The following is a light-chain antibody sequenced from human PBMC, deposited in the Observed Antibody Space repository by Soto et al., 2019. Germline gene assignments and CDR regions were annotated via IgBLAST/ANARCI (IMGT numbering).Light chain of an antibody. Sequence: DIQMTQSPSTLSASVGDRVTITCRASQSISSWLAWYQQKPGKAPKLLIYDASSLESGVPSRFSGSESGTEFTLTISSLQPDDFATYYCQQYNSYWTFGQGTKVEIK. V-gene: IGKV1-5*01. CDR2: DAS. CDR3: QQYNSYWT. CDR1: QSISSW. J-gene: IGKJ1*01.